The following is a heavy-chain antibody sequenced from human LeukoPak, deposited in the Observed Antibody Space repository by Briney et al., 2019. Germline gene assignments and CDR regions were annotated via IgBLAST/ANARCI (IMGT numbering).Heavy chain of an antibody. CDR3: ARVTSGAGYNWFDA. CDR2: MNPKSGYT. CDR1: GYTFTSYD. V-gene: IGHV1-8*01. J-gene: IGHJ5*02. D-gene: IGHD1-26*01. Sequence: ASVKVSCKASGYTFTSYDINWVRQATGQGLEWMGYMNPKSGYTAYGQRFHGRVTMTRNTSTNTAYMELSSLRSEDTAVYYCARVTSGAGYNWFDAWGPGTLVTVSS.